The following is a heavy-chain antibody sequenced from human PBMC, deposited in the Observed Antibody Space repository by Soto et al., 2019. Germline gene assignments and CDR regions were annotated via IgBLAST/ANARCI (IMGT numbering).Heavy chain of an antibody. V-gene: IGHV4-34*01. Sequence: QVQLQQWGAGLLKPSETLSLTCAVYGGSFSGYYWSWIRQPPGKGLEWIGEINHSGSTNYNPSLKCRVNISLDTSKSQFSLKLSSVTAADTAVYYCARRWHSSGYYWTDYYGMDVWGQGTTVTVSS. CDR1: GGSFSGYY. CDR2: INHSGST. J-gene: IGHJ6*02. D-gene: IGHD3-22*01. CDR3: ARRWHSSGYYWTDYYGMDV.